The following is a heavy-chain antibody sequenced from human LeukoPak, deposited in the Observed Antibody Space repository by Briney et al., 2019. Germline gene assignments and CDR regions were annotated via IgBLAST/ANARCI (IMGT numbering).Heavy chain of an antibody. D-gene: IGHD5-24*01. V-gene: IGHV3-7*01. Sequence: PGGSLRLSCAAPGFTFSSYWMSWVRQAPGKRLEWVATIRQDGSKKYYVDTVKGRLTISRDNAKNSLYLQMNSLRAEDTAVYCCARDARYNLDYWGQGTLVTVSS. CDR3: ARDARYNLDY. CDR1: GFTFSSYW. J-gene: IGHJ4*02. CDR2: IRQDGSKK.